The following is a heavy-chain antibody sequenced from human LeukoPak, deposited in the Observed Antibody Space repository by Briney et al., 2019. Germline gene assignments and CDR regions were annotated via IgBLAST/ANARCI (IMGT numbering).Heavy chain of an antibody. J-gene: IGHJ4*02. V-gene: IGHV1-46*01. Sequence: ASVKVSCKASGYTFTSYYMHWVRQAPGQGLEWMGIINPSGGSTSYAQKFQGRVTMTRDMSTSTVYMELSSLRSEDTAVYYCARGMRSWRELPPFDCWGQGTLVTVSS. D-gene: IGHD1-26*01. CDR2: INPSGGST. CDR1: GYTFTSYY. CDR3: ARGMRSWRELPPFDC.